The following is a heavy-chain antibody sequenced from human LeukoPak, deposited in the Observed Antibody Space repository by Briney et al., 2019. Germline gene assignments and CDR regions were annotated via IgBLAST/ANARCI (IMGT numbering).Heavy chain of an antibody. V-gene: IGHV1-2*02. CDR3: ARSISGYGYYYYGMDA. D-gene: IGHD5-12*01. CDR2: INPNSGGT. J-gene: IGHJ6*02. CDR1: GYTFTGYY. Sequence: ASVKVSCKASGYTFTGYYMHWVRQAPGQGLKWMGWINPNSGGTNYAQKFQGRVTMTRDTSISTAYMELSRLRSDETAVYYCARSISGYGYYYYGMDAWGQGTTVTVSS.